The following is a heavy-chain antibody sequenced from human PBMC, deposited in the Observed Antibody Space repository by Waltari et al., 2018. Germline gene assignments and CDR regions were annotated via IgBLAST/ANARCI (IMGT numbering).Heavy chain of an antibody. CDR1: RFHFGNGG. CDR2: INQDGSEE. CDR3: ARTGARWLQFAAFDI. Sequence: EVLLVESGGGLVQTGGSVRLACAASRFHFGNGGRNWVRKAPGKGLEWVANINQDGSEEYYVDSVKGRFTISRDNAKNSLYLEMKTLRAEDTAIYYCARTGARWLQFAAFDIWGQGTMVTVSS. J-gene: IGHJ3*02. V-gene: IGHV3-7*01. D-gene: IGHD5-12*01.